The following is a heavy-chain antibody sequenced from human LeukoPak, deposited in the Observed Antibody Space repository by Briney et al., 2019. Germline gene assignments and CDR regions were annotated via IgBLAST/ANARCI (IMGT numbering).Heavy chain of an antibody. CDR2: IKSKTDGGTT. CDR1: GFTFSNAW. J-gene: IGHJ4*02. D-gene: IGHD3-22*01. Sequence: GGSLRLYCAASGFTFSNAWMSLGRQAPGPGLEWVGRIKSKTDGGTTDYAAPVKGRFTISRDDSKNTLYLQMNSLKTEDTAVYYCTTDTYYYDSSGYYQDYWGQGTLVTVSS. CDR3: TTDTYYYDSSGYYQDY. V-gene: IGHV3-15*01.